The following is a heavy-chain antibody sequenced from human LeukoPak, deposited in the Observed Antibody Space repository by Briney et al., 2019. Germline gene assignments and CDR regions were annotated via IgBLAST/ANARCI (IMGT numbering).Heavy chain of an antibody. CDR1: GFTVSSNY. Sequence: PGGSLRLSCAASGFTVSSNYMSWVRQAPGKGLEWVSVIYSGGSTYYADSVKGRFTISRDNSKNTLYLQMNSLRAEDTAVYYCARDLIAVAGTEDYYYYYGMDVWGQGTTVTVSS. J-gene: IGHJ6*02. CDR2: IYSGGST. CDR3: ARDLIAVAGTEDYYYYYGMDV. D-gene: IGHD6-19*01. V-gene: IGHV3-53*01.